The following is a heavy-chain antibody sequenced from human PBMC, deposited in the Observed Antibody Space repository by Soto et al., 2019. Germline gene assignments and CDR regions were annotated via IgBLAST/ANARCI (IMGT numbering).Heavy chain of an antibody. Sequence: QVQLVQSGAEVKKPGASVKVSCKASGYTFTSYDINWVRQATGQGLEWMGWMNPNSGNTGYAQKFQGRATMTRNTSISTAYMELSSLRSEDTAVYYCARGPPDVMGRGVWGDNWFDPWGQGTLVTVSS. J-gene: IGHJ5*02. CDR1: GYTFTSYD. D-gene: IGHD3-10*01. CDR3: ARGPPDVMGRGVWGDNWFDP. CDR2: MNPNSGNT. V-gene: IGHV1-8*01.